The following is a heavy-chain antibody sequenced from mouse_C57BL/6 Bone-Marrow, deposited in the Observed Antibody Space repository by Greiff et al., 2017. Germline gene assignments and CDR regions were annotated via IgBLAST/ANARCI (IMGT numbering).Heavy chain of an antibody. Sequence: QVQLKQSGAELVRPGTSVKMSCKASGYTFTNYWIGWAKQRPGHGLEWIGDIYPGGGYTNYNEKFKGKATLTADKSSSTAYMQFSSLTSEDSAIYYCARHGSSSWFAYWGQGTLVTVSA. V-gene: IGHV1-63*01. CDR1: GYTFTNYW. D-gene: IGHD1-1*01. J-gene: IGHJ3*01. CDR3: ARHGSSSWFAY. CDR2: IYPGGGYT.